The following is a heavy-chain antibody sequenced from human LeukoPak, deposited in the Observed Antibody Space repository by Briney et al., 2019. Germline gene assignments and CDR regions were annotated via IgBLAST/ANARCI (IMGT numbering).Heavy chain of an antibody. Sequence: SETLSLTCAVYGGSFSGYYWSWIRQPPGKGLEWIGEINHSGSTNYNPSLKSRVTISVDTSKNQFSLKLSSVTAADTAVYYCARESCSSTSCHYYYYYMDVWGKGTTVTVSS. V-gene: IGHV4-34*01. D-gene: IGHD2-2*01. J-gene: IGHJ6*03. CDR1: GGSFSGYY. CDR2: INHSGST. CDR3: ARESCSSTSCHYYYYYMDV.